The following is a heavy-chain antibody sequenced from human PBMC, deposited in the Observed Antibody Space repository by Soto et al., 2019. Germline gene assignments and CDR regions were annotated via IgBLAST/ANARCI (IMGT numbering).Heavy chain of an antibody. CDR3: ANDAGTYYYDSSGYSDY. CDR1: GFTFSSYA. Sequence: PGGSLRLACAASGFTFSSYAMSWVRQAPGEGREWVSAISGSGGSTYYADSVKGRFTISRDNSKNTLYLQMNSLRAEDTAVYYCANDAGTYYYDSSGYSDYWGQGTLVTVSS. V-gene: IGHV3-23*01. J-gene: IGHJ4*02. D-gene: IGHD3-22*01. CDR2: ISGSGGST.